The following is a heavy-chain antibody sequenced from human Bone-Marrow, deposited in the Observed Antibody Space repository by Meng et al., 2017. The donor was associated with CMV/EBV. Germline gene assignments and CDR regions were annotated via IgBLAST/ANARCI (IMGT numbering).Heavy chain of an antibody. CDR3: ARDQLWSSVTFDYYGMDV. V-gene: IGHV1-69*05. CDR1: GVTFSSYA. Sequence: SVKVSCKASGVTFSSYAISWVRQAPGQGLEWMGGIIPILNTPHYAQKFQGRVTITTDESTSTACMELSSLRSEDTAVYYCARDQLWSSVTFDYYGMDVWGQGTTVTVSS. D-gene: IGHD5-18*01. J-gene: IGHJ6*02. CDR2: IIPILNTP.